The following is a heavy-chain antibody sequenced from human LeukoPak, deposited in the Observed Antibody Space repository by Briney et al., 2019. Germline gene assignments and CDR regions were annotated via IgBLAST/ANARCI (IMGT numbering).Heavy chain of an antibody. CDR3: ANEIRPNDY. CDR2: IINDGSYT. CDR1: GFTFSPVW. D-gene: IGHD4-17*01. Sequence: GGSQRLSCAASGFTFSPVWMHWVRQAPGKGLMWVSHIINDGSYTTYADSVKGRFTISRDNAKNTVYLQMNSLRAEDTAVYYCANEIRPNDYWGQGTLVTVSS. J-gene: IGHJ4*02. V-gene: IGHV3-74*01.